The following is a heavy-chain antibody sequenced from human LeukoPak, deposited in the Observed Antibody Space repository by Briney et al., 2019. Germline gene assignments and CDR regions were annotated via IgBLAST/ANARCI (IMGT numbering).Heavy chain of an antibody. CDR1: GFTFSSYS. Sequence: GGSLRLSCVASGFTFSSYSLTWVRQAPGKGLEWVSSISSSSTYIYYGASLKGRFTISRDNAKNSLYLQMNSLRAEDTAVYYCARVRLCDIFDSCGIDYWGQGTLVTVTS. J-gene: IGHJ4*02. D-gene: IGHD3-9*01. CDR2: ISSSSTYI. V-gene: IGHV3-21*01. CDR3: ARVRLCDIFDSCGIDY.